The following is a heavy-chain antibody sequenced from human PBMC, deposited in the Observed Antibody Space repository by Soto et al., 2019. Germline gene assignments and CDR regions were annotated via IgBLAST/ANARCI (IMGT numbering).Heavy chain of an antibody. V-gene: IGHV3-33*06. J-gene: IGHJ4*02. CDR2: ICGGGGNK. Sequence: GGSLILSCTTSGFTINTYGRYWVRQAPGKGLEWVAVICGGGGNKYYGDSVKGRFTISRDNSKNTLYLQMNSLRAEDTAVYYCAKDRFVCGGDYYLHIDYWGQGTLVTVSS. CDR1: GFTINTYG. D-gene: IGHD2-21*02. CDR3: AKDRFVCGGDYYLHIDY.